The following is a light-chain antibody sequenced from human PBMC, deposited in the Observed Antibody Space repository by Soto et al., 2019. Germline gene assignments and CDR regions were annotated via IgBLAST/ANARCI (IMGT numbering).Light chain of an antibody. V-gene: IGKV3-20*01. CDR1: QSVSSSY. CDR3: QQYGDSIT. CDR2: GAS. Sequence: ETVLTQSPGTLSLSPGERATLSCRASQSVSSSYLAWYQQKPGQAPGLLIYGASTRVTGIPDRFSGSGSGTDFTLTISRLEPEDFAVYHCQQYGDSITFGGGTKVEIK. J-gene: IGKJ4*01.